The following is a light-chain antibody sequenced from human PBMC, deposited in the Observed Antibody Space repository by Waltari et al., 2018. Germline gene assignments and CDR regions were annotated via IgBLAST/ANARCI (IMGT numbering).Light chain of an antibody. V-gene: IGLV3-1*01. CDR1: KLGDKY. CDR2: EDN. CDR3: QAWDTFIFV. Sequence: SYDLPQPPSVSVSPGQTATITCFGDKLGDKYPSWYQQTPVQSPVLVIYEDNKRPPGIPERFSCSNSGNTATLTISGTQSMDEADYYCQAWDTFIFVFGLGTKVTVL. J-gene: IGLJ1*01.